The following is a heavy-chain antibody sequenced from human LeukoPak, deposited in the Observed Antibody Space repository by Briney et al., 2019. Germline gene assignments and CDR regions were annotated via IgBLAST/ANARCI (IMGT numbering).Heavy chain of an antibody. CDR3: ARDQIDCSSTSCYLRWFDP. J-gene: IGHJ5*02. D-gene: IGHD2-2*01. CDR1: GYSITSSSW. Sequence: SETLSLTCAVSGYSITSSSWWGWIRQPPGKGLEWIGYIYHSGTTYYNPSLQSRVTMSVDKSKNQFSLKLSSVTAADTAVYYCARDQIDCSSTSCYLRWFDPWGQGTLVTVSS. V-gene: IGHV4-28*03. CDR2: IYHSGTT.